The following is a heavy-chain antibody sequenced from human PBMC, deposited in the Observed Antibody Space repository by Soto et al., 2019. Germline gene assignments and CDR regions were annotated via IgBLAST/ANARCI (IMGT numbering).Heavy chain of an antibody. Sequence: SVKVSCKASGGTFSSYAISWVRQAPGQGLEWMGGIIPIFGTANYAQKFQGRVTITADESTSTAYMELNSLRSEDTAVYYCARDHPRGYYDSSGYLDAFDIWGQGTMVTVSS. J-gene: IGHJ3*02. CDR1: GGTFSSYA. CDR2: IIPIFGTA. V-gene: IGHV1-69*13. D-gene: IGHD3-22*01. CDR3: ARDHPRGYYDSSGYLDAFDI.